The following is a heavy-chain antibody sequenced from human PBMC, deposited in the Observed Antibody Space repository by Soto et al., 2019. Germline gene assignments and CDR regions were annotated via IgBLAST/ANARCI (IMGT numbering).Heavy chain of an antibody. CDR1: GFTFSSYA. Sequence: EVQLLESGGGLVQPGGSLRLSCAASGFTFSSYAMSWVRQAPGKGLEWVSAISGSGGSTYYADSVKGRFTISRDNSKNTLYLQMNSLRAGDTAVYYCAKDRIAARRIYYFDYWGQGTLVTVSS. D-gene: IGHD6-6*01. V-gene: IGHV3-23*01. CDR3: AKDRIAARRIYYFDY. J-gene: IGHJ4*02. CDR2: ISGSGGST.